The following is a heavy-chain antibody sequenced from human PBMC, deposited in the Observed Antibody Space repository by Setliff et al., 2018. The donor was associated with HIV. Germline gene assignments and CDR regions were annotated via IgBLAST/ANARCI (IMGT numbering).Heavy chain of an antibody. Sequence: SETLSLTCAVYGGSFISYYWTWIRQPPGKGLEWIGEIYHSGSTNYNPSLKSRVTISVDTSKNQFSLKLSSVTAADTAVYYCGRCMSVAVPEYWGQGTLVTSPQ. J-gene: IGHJ4*02. CDR2: IYHSGST. D-gene: IGHD2-21*01. CDR1: GGSFISYY. CDR3: GRCMSVAVPEY. V-gene: IGHV4-34*01.